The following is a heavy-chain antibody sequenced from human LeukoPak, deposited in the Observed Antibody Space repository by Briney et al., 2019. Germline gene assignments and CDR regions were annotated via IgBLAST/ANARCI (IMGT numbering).Heavy chain of an antibody. CDR1: GGTFSSYA. V-gene: IGHV1-69*05. D-gene: IGHD1-20*01. CDR3: ASEPKYNWNDGYYMDV. J-gene: IGHJ6*03. Sequence: SVKVSCKASGGTFSSYAISWVRQAPGQGLEWMGGIIPIFGTANYAQKFQGRVTITTDESTSTAYMELSSLRSEDTAVYYCASEPKYNWNDGYYMDVWGKGTTVTVSS. CDR2: IIPIFGTA.